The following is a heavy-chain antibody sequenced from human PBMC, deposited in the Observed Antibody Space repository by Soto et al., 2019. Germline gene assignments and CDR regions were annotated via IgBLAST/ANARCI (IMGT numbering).Heavy chain of an antibody. CDR2: ISYHGVNK. D-gene: IGHD4-17*01. J-gene: IGHJ5*02. Sequence: VQLEESGGGVVQPGRSLTLYCAASGFTCSNYGIHWVRQAPGKGLELVVVISYHGVNKYYADSVKGRFTISRDNSQNPLDLQMSSLRDEDTAVYYCSQYSEYGEYADWLAPWGQGTLVTVSS. CDR1: GFTCSNYG. CDR3: SQYSEYGEYADWLAP. V-gene: IGHV3-30*18.